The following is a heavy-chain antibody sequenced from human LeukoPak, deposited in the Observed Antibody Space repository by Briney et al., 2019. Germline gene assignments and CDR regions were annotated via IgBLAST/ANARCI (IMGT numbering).Heavy chain of an antibody. CDR3: ARAPIGRAYAFDI. Sequence: GGSLRLSCAASGFTFSSYWMTWVRQAPGKGLEWVANIKLDGSEKYYVDSVKGRLTISRDNAKSSPYLQMNSLRAEDTAVYYCARAPIGRAYAFDIWGQGTRVTVSS. D-gene: IGHD1-26*01. CDR2: IKLDGSEK. J-gene: IGHJ3*02. CDR1: GFTFSSYW. V-gene: IGHV3-7*01.